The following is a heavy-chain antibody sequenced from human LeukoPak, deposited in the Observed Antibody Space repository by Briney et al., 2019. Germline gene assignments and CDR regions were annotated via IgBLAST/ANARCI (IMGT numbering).Heavy chain of an antibody. V-gene: IGHV3-66*01. J-gene: IGHJ3*02. CDR3: ARAITRDAFDI. CDR1: GFTSSSYS. CDR2: IYSGGST. Sequence: SGGSLRLSCATSGFTSSSYSMNWVRQAPGKGLEWVSVIYSGGSTYYADSVKGRFTISRDNSKNTLYLQMNSLRAGDTAVYYCARAITRDAFDIWGQGTMVTVSS.